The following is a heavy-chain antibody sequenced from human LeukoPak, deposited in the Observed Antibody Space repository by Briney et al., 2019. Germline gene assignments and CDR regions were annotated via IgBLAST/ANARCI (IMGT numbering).Heavy chain of an antibody. D-gene: IGHD3-22*01. V-gene: IGHV4-61*02. CDR3: ARDKRYYDSSGYLGVSGYFDY. Sequence: SETLSLTCTVSGGSISSGSYYWSWIRQPAGKGLEWIGRIYTSGSTNYNPSLKSRVTISVDTSKNQFSLKLSSVTAADTAVYYYARDKRYYDSSGYLGVSGYFDYWGQGTLVTVSS. CDR2: IYTSGST. CDR1: GGSISSGSYY. J-gene: IGHJ4*02.